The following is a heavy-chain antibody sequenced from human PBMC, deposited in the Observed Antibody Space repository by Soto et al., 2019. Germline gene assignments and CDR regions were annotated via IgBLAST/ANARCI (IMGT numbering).Heavy chain of an antibody. CDR3: ARSAYSSGWYMLAAY. CDR1: GYTFTGYY. D-gene: IGHD6-19*01. CDR2: INPNSGGT. Sequence: ASVKVSCKASGYTFTGYYMHWVRQAPGQGLEWMGWINPNSGGTNYAQKFQGWVTMTRDTSISTAYMELGRLRSDDTAVYYCARSAYSSGWYMLAAYWGQGTLVTVSS. V-gene: IGHV1-2*04. J-gene: IGHJ4*02.